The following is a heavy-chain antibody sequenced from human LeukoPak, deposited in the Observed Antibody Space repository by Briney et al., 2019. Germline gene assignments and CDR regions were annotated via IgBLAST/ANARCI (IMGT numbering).Heavy chain of an antibody. Sequence: GGSLRLSCAASGFTFSSYAMSWVRQAPGKGLEWVSAISGSGGSTYYADSVKGRFTISRDNSKNTLYLQMNSLRAEDTALYYCARGAAYHYYCMDVWGKGTTVTVSS. CDR2: ISGSGGST. V-gene: IGHV3-23*01. CDR1: GFTFSSYA. CDR3: ARGAAYHYYCMDV. J-gene: IGHJ6*03.